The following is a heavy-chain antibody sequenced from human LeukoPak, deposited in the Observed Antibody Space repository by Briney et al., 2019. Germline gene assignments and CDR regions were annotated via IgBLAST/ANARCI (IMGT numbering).Heavy chain of an antibody. CDR1: GGSISSGSYY. J-gene: IGHJ4*02. D-gene: IGHD5-18*01. CDR3: ARDNDPHTAMVLN. V-gene: IGHV4-61*02. CDR2: IYTSGST. Sequence: SETLSLTCTVSGGSISSGSYYWSWIRQPAGKGLEWIGRIYTSGSTNHNPSLKSRVTISVDTSKNQFSLMLSSVTAADTAMYYCARDNDPHTAMVLNWGQGTLVTVSS.